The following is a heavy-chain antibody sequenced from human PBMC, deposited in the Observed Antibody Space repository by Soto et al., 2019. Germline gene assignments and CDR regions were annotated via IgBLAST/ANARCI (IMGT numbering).Heavy chain of an antibody. J-gene: IGHJ5*02. Sequence: SETLSLTLIVSCASISSRSSYCVWIRQPPGKGLEWVGTFYSGSTYYNPSLKSRVTISVDTSKNQFSLKLSSVTAADTAVYYCARAVVPRGRGWFDPWGQGTLVTVSS. CDR1: CASISSRSSY. CDR2: FYSGST. D-gene: IGHD3-10*01. CDR3: ARAVVPRGRGWFDP. V-gene: IGHV4-39*07.